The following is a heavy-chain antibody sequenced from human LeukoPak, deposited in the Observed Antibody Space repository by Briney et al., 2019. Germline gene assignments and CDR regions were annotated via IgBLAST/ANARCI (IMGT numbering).Heavy chain of an antibody. Sequence: GGSLRLSCAASGFTFNSYWMSWVRQAPGMGLEWVANIDSDGSEKQYGDSVKGRFPTSRDKAKNSLYLQTNSLRAEDTAIYYWARIYYFGDNNWRSFDNWGQGTLVSVSS. CDR3: ARIYYFGDNNWRSFDN. J-gene: IGHJ4*02. CDR1: GFTFNSYW. CDR2: IDSDGSEK. V-gene: IGHV3-7*01. D-gene: IGHD3-10*01.